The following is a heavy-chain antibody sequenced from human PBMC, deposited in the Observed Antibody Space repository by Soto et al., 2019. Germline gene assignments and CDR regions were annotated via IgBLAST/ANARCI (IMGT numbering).Heavy chain of an antibody. D-gene: IGHD1-26*01. Sequence: QVQLVESGGGVVQPGRSLRLSCAASGFTFSSYGMHWVRQAPGKGLEWVAGIWYDGSNKYYADSVKGRFTISRDNSKNTLYLQMNSLRAEDRAVYYCARASVGALDYWGQGTLVTVSS. CDR3: ARASVGALDY. J-gene: IGHJ4*02. V-gene: IGHV3-33*01. CDR2: IWYDGSNK. CDR1: GFTFSSYG.